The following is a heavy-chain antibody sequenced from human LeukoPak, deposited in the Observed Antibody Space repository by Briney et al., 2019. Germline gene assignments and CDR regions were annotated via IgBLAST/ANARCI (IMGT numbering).Heavy chain of an antibody. CDR2: ISTYNGNT. D-gene: IGHD3-10*01. CDR1: GYTFTSYG. J-gene: IGHJ5*02. CDR3: ARVSITYYYGSGSYLDWFDP. V-gene: IGHV1-18*01. Sequence: ASVKVSCKASGYTFTSYGISWVRQAPGQGLEWMGWISTYNGNTNYAQKLQGSVTMTTDTSTSTAYMELRSLRSDDTAVYYCARVSITYYYGSGSYLDWFDPWGQGTLVTVSS.